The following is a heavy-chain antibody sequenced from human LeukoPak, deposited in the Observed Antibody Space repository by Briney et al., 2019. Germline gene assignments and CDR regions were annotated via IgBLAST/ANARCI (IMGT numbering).Heavy chain of an antibody. V-gene: IGHV4-59*01. D-gene: IGHD6-13*01. J-gene: IGHJ4*02. Sequence: SETLSLTCTVSGGSISSYYWSWIRQPPGKGLEWIGYISYSGSTNYNPSLKSRVTISEDTSKNQFSLKLSSVAAADTAVYYCARGSYGSSWYFAYWGQGTLVTVSS. CDR1: GGSISSYY. CDR2: ISYSGST. CDR3: ARGSYGSSWYFAY.